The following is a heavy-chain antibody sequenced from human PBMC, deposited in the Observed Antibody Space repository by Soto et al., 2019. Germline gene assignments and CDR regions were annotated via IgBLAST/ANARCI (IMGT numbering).Heavy chain of an antibody. CDR1: GGSISSYY. J-gene: IGHJ4*02. CDR3: ARIAARSRFDY. CDR2: IYYSGST. V-gene: IGHV4-59*01. D-gene: IGHD6-6*01. Sequence: TLSLTCTVSGGSISSYYWSWIRQPPGKGLEWIGYIYYSGSTNYNPSLKSRVTISVDTSKNQFSLKLSSVTAADTAVYYCARIAARSRFDYWGQGTLVTVSS.